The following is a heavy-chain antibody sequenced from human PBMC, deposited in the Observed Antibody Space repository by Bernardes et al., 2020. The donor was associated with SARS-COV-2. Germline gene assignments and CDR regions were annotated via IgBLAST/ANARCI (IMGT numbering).Heavy chain of an antibody. CDR3: ARARGDSSTWYLFY. J-gene: IGHJ4*02. CDR2: ISANSGNR. V-gene: IGHV1-18*04. CDR1: GYTFTTYG. Sequence: VKVSCKASGYTFTTYGITWLRQAPGQGLEWMGWISANSGNRNYAQKVQGRVTLTTDTSTSTAYMELRSLRSDDTAVYYCARARGDSSTWYLFYWGQGTLVTVSS. D-gene: IGHD6-13*01.